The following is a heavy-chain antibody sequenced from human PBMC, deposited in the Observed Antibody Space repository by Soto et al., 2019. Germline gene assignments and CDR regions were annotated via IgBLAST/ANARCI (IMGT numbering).Heavy chain of an antibody. CDR2: FDPEDGET. J-gene: IGHJ4*02. CDR1: GYTLTELS. D-gene: IGHD3-9*01. Sequence: ASVKVSCKVSGYTLTELSMHWVRQAPGKGLEWMGGFDPEDGETIYEQRFRGRVTMTADTSTDPAYLELSSLRAEDTYVYYCATDLVLRCFDWVLLGYWGQGTLVTVSS. V-gene: IGHV1-24*01. CDR3: ATDLVLRCFDWVLLGY.